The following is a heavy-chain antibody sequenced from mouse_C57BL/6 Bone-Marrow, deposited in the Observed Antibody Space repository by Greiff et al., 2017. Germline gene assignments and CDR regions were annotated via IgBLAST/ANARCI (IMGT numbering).Heavy chain of an antibody. CDR3: ARDYDWFAY. CDR1: GYTFTSYW. CDR2: IDPSDSYT. V-gene: IGHV1-50*01. J-gene: IGHJ3*01. D-gene: IGHD2-4*01. Sequence: QVQLQQPGAELVKPGASVKLSCKASGYTFTSYWMQWVKQRPGQGLEWIGEIDPSDSYTNYNQKFKGKATLTVDTSSSTSYMQLSSLTSEDSAVYYCARDYDWFAYWGQGTLVTGSA.